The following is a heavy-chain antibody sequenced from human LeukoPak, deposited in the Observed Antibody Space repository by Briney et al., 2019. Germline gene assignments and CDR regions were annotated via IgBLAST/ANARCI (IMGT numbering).Heavy chain of an antibody. Sequence: GASVKVSCKASGYTFTGYYMHWVRQAPGQGLEWMGWINPNSGGTNYAQKFQGRVTMTRDTSISTAYMELSRLRSDDTAVYYCARVGSGSYSFDWFDPWGQGTLVTVSS. J-gene: IGHJ5*02. D-gene: IGHD1-26*01. CDR3: ARVGSGSYSFDWFDP. V-gene: IGHV1-2*02. CDR2: INPNSGGT. CDR1: GYTFTGYY.